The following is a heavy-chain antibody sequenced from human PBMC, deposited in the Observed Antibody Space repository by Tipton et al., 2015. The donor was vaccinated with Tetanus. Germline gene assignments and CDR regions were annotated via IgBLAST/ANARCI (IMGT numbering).Heavy chain of an antibody. Sequence: SLRLSCAASGFTFSDYYMSWIRQAPGKGLEWVSYISSSGSTIYYADSVKGRFTISRDNAKNSLYLQMNSLRAEDTAVYYCARENHYYDSSGYYPPCSDYWGQGTLVTVSS. CDR1: GFTFSDYY. J-gene: IGHJ4*02. CDR3: ARENHYYDSSGYYPPCSDY. D-gene: IGHD3-22*01. CDR2: ISSSGSTI. V-gene: IGHV3-11*01.